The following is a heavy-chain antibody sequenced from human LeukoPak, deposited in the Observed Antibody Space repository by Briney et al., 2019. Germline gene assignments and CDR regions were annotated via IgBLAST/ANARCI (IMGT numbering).Heavy chain of an antibody. V-gene: IGHV3-21*01. J-gene: IGHJ4*02. Sequence: GGSLRLSCAASGFTLSDHHMDWVRQAPGKGLEWVSSISSSSSYIYYADSVKGRFTISRDNAKNSLYLQMNSLRAEDTAVYYCARDNPVVWLQDWGQGTLVTVSS. CDR2: ISSSSSYI. D-gene: IGHD3-22*01. CDR3: ARDNPVVWLQD. CDR1: GFTLSDHH.